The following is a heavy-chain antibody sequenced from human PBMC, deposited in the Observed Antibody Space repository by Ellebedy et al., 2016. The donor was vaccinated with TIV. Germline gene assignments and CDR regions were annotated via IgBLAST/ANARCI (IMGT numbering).Heavy chain of an antibody. V-gene: IGHV3-30-3*02. Sequence: GGSLRLXXAASGFTFSTYAVHWVRQAPGKGLEWVAMISYDGGIKNYADSVKGRFTISRDNSKNTVYLQMNSLRAEDAAVYYCAKSLTTYIVGADPYDYWGQGTRVTVSS. J-gene: IGHJ4*02. CDR1: GFTFSTYA. D-gene: IGHD1-26*01. CDR3: AKSLTTYIVGADPYDY. CDR2: ISYDGGIK.